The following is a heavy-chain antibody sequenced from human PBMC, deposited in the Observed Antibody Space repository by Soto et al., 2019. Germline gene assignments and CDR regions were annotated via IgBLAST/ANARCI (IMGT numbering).Heavy chain of an antibody. CDR3: ARSPGRDGYNNFDY. CDR1: GFTFSIYS. Sequence: KAGGSLRLSCAASGFTFSIYSMNWVRQAPGKGLEWVSSISSSSDYIYYADSVKGRFTISRDNARNSLFLQMNSLRAEDTALYFCARSPGRDGYNNFDYWGQGTLVTVSS. CDR2: ISSSSDYI. J-gene: IGHJ4*02. V-gene: IGHV3-21*01. D-gene: IGHD5-12*01.